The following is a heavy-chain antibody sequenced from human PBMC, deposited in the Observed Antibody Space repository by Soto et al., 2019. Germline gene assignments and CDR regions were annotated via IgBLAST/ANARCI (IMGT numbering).Heavy chain of an antibody. D-gene: IGHD4-4*01. CDR1: GGSIDSGDYY. CDR3: ARVGIPLHNYFEP. V-gene: IGHV4-61*08. Sequence: TLSLTCTVSGGSIDSGDYYWSWIRQPPGKGLEWIGYVYYSGTTNYSPFLKSRVTLSLDKSKNQFSLKMNSVTAADTAVYYWARVGIPLHNYFEPWGQGTLVTVAS. J-gene: IGHJ5*02. CDR2: VYYSGTT.